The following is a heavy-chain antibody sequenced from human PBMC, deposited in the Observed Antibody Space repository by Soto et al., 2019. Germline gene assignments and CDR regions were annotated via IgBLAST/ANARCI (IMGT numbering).Heavy chain of an antibody. CDR2: IYYSGST. D-gene: IGHD4-17*01. CDR1: GGSISSYY. J-gene: IGHJ3*02. CDR3: ARGGTTSTFGAFDI. V-gene: IGHV4-59*01. Sequence: SETLSLTCTVSGGSISSYYWSWIRQPPGKGLEWTGYIYYSGSTNYNPSLKSRVTISVDTSKNQFSLKLSSVTAADTAVYYCARGGTTSTFGAFDIWGQGTMVTVSS.